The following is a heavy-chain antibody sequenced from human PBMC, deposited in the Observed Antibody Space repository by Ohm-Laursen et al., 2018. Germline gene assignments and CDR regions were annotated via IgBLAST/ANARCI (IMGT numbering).Heavy chain of an antibody. J-gene: IGHJ6*02. D-gene: IGHD5-18*01. CDR1: GDSIRNYY. Sequence: SETLSLTCAVSGDSIRNYYWSWIRQPPGKGLEWIGFIYYSGITNYNPSLKSRVTISVDTSKKQFSLKLTSVTAADTAVYYCARVGPVTAMDYYYGMDVWGQGTTVTVSS. CDR2: IYYSGIT. V-gene: IGHV4-59*01. CDR3: ARVGPVTAMDYYYGMDV.